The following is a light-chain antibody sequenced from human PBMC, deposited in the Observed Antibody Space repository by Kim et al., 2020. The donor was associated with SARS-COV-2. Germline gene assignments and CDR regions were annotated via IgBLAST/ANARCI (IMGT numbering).Light chain of an antibody. J-gene: IGKJ2*03. CDR1: QNINSY. Sequence: DMQMTQSPSSLSASMGARVTITCRASQNINSYLNWYQQKPGKAPKLLIYDASGLQSGVPSRFSGSGSGTDFTLTISSLQAEDFDTYYCQQSYSTPPSCGQGTKLE. V-gene: IGKV1-39*01. CDR2: DAS. CDR3: QQSYSTPPS.